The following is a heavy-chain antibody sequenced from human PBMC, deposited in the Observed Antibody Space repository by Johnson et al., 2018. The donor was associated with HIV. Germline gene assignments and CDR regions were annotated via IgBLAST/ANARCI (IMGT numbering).Heavy chain of an antibody. CDR2: ISYDGSEK. Sequence: QVQLVESGGGVVQPGGSLRLSCAASGFTFSSYAMHWVRQAPGKGLEWVAVISYDGSEKYFADSVKGRFAISRDSSKNTLYLQMNSLRAEDTAVYYCARDHLRRSHAFDIWGQGTMVTVSS. J-gene: IGHJ3*02. CDR3: ARDHLRRSHAFDI. CDR1: GFTFSSYA. V-gene: IGHV3-30*09. D-gene: IGHD2-15*01.